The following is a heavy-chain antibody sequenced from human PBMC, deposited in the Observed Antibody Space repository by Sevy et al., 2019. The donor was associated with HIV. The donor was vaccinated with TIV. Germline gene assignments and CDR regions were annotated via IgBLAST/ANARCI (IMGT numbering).Heavy chain of an antibody. D-gene: IGHD6-19*01. J-gene: IGHJ3*01. CDR2: IYYGGST. V-gene: IGHV4-39*01. CDR1: DVSISSGTNY. Sequence: SETLSLTCTVSDVSISSGTNYWGWIRQPPGKGLEWIGSIYYGGSTYYNPSLKSRVTVSADSSTNQFSLKLTSVTVADTAVYYCARQRGGWYEYDASDVWGHGTMVTVSS. CDR3: ARQRGGWYEYDASDV.